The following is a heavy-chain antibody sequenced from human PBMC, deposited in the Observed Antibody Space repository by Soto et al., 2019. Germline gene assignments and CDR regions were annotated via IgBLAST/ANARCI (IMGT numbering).Heavy chain of an antibody. CDR1: GFTFSSYS. CDR3: ARQTTMVRSVAGHMAV. J-gene: IGHJ6*04. CDR2: ISSSSSTI. D-gene: IGHD6-19*01. Sequence: GGSLRLSCAASGFTFSSYSMNWVRQAPGKGLEWVSYISSSSSTIYYADSVKGRFTISSDKAKNSLYLQMNGRRAEDTAWYYCARQTTMVRSVAGHMAVWGKGTTVTFSS. V-gene: IGHV3-48*01.